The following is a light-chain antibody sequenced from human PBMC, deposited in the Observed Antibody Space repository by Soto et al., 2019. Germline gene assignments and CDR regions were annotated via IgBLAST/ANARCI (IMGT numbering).Light chain of an antibody. CDR3: QQADSFPIT. J-gene: IGKJ5*01. Sequence: DIQMTQSPSSVSASVGDRVTITCRASQGIKSWVAWYRQKPGKAPELLIFGASSLQSGVPSRFSGSGSGTDFTVTINSVQPEDFATYYCQQADSFPITFGQGIRLEI. CDR1: QGIKSW. CDR2: GAS. V-gene: IGKV1D-12*01.